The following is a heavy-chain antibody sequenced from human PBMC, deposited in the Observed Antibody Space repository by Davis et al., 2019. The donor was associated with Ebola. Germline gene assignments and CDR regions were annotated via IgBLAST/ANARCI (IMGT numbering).Heavy chain of an antibody. V-gene: IGHV3-48*02. D-gene: IGHD6-13*01. CDR2: ISSSSSTV. J-gene: IGHJ4*02. CDR3: ARVFGGYATAGTVGDC. Sequence: GESLKISCEAFGFTLSSYSMNWVRQAPGKGLEWLSYISSSSSTVYHADSIKGRFTISRDNVKNSLYLQMNSLRDEDTAVYYCARVFGGYATAGTVGDCWGQGTLVTVSS. CDR1: GFTLSSYS.